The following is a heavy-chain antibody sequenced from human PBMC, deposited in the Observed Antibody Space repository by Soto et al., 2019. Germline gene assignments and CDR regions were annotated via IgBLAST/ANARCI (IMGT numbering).Heavy chain of an antibody. Sequence: EVQLVESGGGLVKPGGSLRLSCAASGFTFSSYSMNWVRQAPGKGLEWVSSISSSSSYIYYADSVKGRFTISRDNAKNSLYLQMNRVRAEDTAVYYCARMGSQRYYYYGMDVWGQGTTVTVSS. J-gene: IGHJ6*02. CDR1: GFTFSSYS. CDR3: ARMGSQRYYYYGMDV. V-gene: IGHV3-21*01. D-gene: IGHD6-25*01. CDR2: ISSSSSYI.